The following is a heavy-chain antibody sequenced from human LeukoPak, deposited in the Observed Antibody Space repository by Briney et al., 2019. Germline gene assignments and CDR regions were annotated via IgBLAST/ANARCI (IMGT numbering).Heavy chain of an antibody. CDR1: GFTFSSYE. CDR3: ARDHYSMVRGLDAFDI. Sequence: GGSLRLSCAASGFTFSSYEMNWVRQAPGKGLEWVSYISSSGSTIYYADSVEGRFTISRDNAKNSLYLQMNSLRADDTAVYYCARDHYSMVRGLDAFDIWGQGTMVTVSS. J-gene: IGHJ3*02. V-gene: IGHV3-48*03. CDR2: ISSSGSTI. D-gene: IGHD3-10*01.